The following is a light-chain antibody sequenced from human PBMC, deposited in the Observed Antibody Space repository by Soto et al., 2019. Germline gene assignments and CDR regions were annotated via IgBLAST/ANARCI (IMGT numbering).Light chain of an antibody. CDR2: AAS. V-gene: IGKV1-39*01. CDR1: QSISSY. Sequence: DFQMTQSPAYLSASVCDRVTITCRARQSISSYLNWYQQKPGKAPKLLIYAASSLQSGVPSRFSGSGSGTDFTLTISSLQPEDFATYYCQQSYSTPPTFGQGTKLEIK. J-gene: IGKJ2*01. CDR3: QQSYSTPPT.